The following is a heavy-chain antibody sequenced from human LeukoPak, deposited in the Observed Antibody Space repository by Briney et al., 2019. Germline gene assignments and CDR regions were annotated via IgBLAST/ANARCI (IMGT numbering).Heavy chain of an antibody. V-gene: IGHV4-59*01. CDR1: GGSISSYY. D-gene: IGHD3-3*01. Sequence: SETLSLTCTVSGGSISSYYWSWIRQPPGKGLEWIGYIYYSGSTNYNPSLKSRVTISADTSKNQFSLKLSSVTAADTAVYYCARVILLEWDNWFDPWGQGTLVTVSS. J-gene: IGHJ5*02. CDR2: IYYSGST. CDR3: ARVILLEWDNWFDP.